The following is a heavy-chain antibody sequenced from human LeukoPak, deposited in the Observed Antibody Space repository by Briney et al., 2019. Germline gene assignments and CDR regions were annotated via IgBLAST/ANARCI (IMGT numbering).Heavy chain of an antibody. D-gene: IGHD3-3*01. Sequence: GGSLRLSCAASGFTFSRFWMHWVRQAPGKGLEWVAVIWYDGSNKYYADSVKGRFTISRDNSKNTLYLQMNSLRAEDTAVYYCAKDMDNGYYGFDYWGQGTLVTVSS. CDR2: IWYDGSNK. CDR3: AKDMDNGYYGFDY. V-gene: IGHV3-33*06. J-gene: IGHJ4*02. CDR1: GFTFSRFW.